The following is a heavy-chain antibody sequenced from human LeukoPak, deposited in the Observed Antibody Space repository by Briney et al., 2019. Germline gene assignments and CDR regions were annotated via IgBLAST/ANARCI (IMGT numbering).Heavy chain of an antibody. J-gene: IGHJ4*02. CDR2: ISGYNGNT. D-gene: IGHD2-2*01. CDR3: AGSGHCSGTGCYAEGVDF. V-gene: IGHV1-18*01. Sequence: ASVKVSCKASGYIFSRNGITWVRQAPGQGLEWMGWISGYNGNTVYAQMFRDRVTMTTDTSTNTAYMDLRGLRSDDTAVYYCAGSGHCSGTGCYAEGVDFWGQGTLVTVS. CDR1: GYIFSRNG.